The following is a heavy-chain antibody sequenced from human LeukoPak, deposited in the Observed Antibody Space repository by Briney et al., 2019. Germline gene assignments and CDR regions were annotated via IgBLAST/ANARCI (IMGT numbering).Heavy chain of an antibody. CDR1: GFTFSSYG. Sequence: GGSLTLSCAASGFTFSSYGMHWVRQAPGKGLEWVAFIRYDGSDKYYADSVKGRFTISRDNSKNTLYLQMNSLRGEDTAVYYCAKIGAVAGHFDYWGQGTLVTVSS. CDR2: IRYDGSDK. J-gene: IGHJ4*02. V-gene: IGHV3-30*02. D-gene: IGHD6-19*01. CDR3: AKIGAVAGHFDY.